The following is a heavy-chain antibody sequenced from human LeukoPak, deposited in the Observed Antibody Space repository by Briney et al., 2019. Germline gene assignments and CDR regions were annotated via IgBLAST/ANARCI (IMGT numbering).Heavy chain of an antibody. D-gene: IGHD6-19*01. V-gene: IGHV4-59*01. J-gene: IGHJ3*02. CDR3: AREADSSGWYGDAFDI. CDR2: IYYSGST. CDR1: GGSISSYY. Sequence: PSETLSLTCTVSGGSISSYYWSWIRQPPGKGLEWIGYIYYSGSTNYNPSLKGRVTISVDTSKNQFSLKLSSVTAADTAVYYCAREADSSGWYGDAFDIWGQGTMVTVSS.